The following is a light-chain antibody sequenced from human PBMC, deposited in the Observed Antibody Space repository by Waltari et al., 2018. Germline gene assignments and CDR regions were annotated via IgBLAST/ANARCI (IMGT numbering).Light chain of an antibody. Sequence: DIQMTQSPSSLSASVGDRVTITCRASQTISNYLNWYQQKPGKAPKVLIFGASSLLSGGPSRFSGSGSGTDFTLTISSLQPEDFATYYCQQSSSTPLWTFGQGTKVEIK. CDR2: GAS. CDR3: QQSSSTPLWT. V-gene: IGKV1-39*01. CDR1: QTISNY. J-gene: IGKJ1*01.